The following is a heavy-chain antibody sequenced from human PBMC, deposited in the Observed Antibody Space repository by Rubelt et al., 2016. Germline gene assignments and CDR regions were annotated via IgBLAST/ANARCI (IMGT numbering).Heavy chain of an antibody. J-gene: IGHJ6*02. Sequence: QVQLQESGPGLVKPSETLSLTCTVSGYSISSGYYWGWIRQPPGKGLEWIGSIYHSGSTYYNPSLKSRVTISVDRSKNQFSLKLSSVPAADTAVYYCARRDFWSGLCDVWGQGTTVTVSS. CDR3: ARRDFWSGLCDV. CDR2: IYHSGST. CDR1: GYSISSGYY. V-gene: IGHV4-38-2*02. D-gene: IGHD3-3*01.